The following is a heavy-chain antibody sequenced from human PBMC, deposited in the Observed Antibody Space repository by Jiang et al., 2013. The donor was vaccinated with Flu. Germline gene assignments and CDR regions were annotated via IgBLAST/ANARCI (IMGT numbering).Heavy chain of an antibody. J-gene: IGHJ4*02. V-gene: IGHV1-46*01. CDR2: LNPSSGTT. CDR3: ARPGITIFGLENYFFDQ. Sequence: SGAEVKKPGASVIISCKASGYIFTNYYIHWVRQAPGQGLEWVAILNPSSGTTRYAQKFQGRVTMTRDTSTNTVYMELSSLRSEDTAVYYCARPGITIFGLENYFFDQWGQGTLVTVSS. D-gene: IGHD3-3*01. CDR1: GYIFTNYY.